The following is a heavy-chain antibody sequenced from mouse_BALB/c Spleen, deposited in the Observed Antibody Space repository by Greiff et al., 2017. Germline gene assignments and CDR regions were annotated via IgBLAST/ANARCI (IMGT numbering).Heavy chain of an antibody. V-gene: IGHV5-17*02. J-gene: IGHJ3*01. CDR3: ARDIDGSLAWFAY. CDR1: GFTFSSFG. CDR2: ISSGSSTI. D-gene: IGHD2-3*01. Sequence: EVKLMESGGGLVQPGGSRKLSCAASGFTFSSFGMHWVRQAPEKGLEWVAYISSGSSTIYYADTVKGRFTISRDNPKNTLFLQMTSLRSEDTAMYYCARDIDGSLAWFAYWGQGTLVTVSA.